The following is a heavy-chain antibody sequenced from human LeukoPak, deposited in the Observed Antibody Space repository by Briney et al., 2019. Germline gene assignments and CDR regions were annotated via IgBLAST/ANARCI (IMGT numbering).Heavy chain of an antibody. D-gene: IGHD2-21*02. CDR3: ARDSHIVVVTAIQGWFDP. CDR2: ISSNGGST. Sequence: GGSLRLSCAASGFTFSSYAMHWVRQAPGKGLEYVSAISSNGGSTYYANSVKGRFTISRDNSKNTLYLQMGSLRAEDMAVYYCARDSHIVVVTAIQGWFDPWGQGTLVTVSS. CDR1: GFTFSSYA. V-gene: IGHV3-64*01. J-gene: IGHJ5*02.